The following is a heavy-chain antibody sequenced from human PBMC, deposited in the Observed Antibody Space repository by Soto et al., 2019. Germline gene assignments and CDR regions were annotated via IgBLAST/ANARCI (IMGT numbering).Heavy chain of an antibody. J-gene: IGHJ4*02. CDR1: GFTFSTYT. CDR2: ISTGGLTI. D-gene: IGHD1-26*01. V-gene: IGHV3-48*02. CDR3: ARERGSYH. Sequence: GGSLRLSCAASGFTFSTYTMNWVRQAPGKGLEWISYISTGGLTIYYADSVKGRFTISRDNAKNSLYLQMNSLRDEDTAVYYCARERGSYHWGQGTLVTVSS.